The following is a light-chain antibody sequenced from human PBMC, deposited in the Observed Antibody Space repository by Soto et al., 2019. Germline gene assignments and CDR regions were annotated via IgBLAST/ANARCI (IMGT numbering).Light chain of an antibody. V-gene: IGKV1-5*01. Sequence: DIQITQSPSALSASVVDIFTITCLASQSVSSWLAWYQQRPGKAPNLLIYDASSLESGVPSRFSGSGSDTEFTLTIHSLHPDDFATYYCQQYNSYAWTFGQGTKVDIK. J-gene: IGKJ1*01. CDR3: QQYNSYAWT. CDR1: QSVSSW. CDR2: DAS.